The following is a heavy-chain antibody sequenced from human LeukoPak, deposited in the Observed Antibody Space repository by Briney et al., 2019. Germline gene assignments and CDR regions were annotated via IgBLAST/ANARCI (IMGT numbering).Heavy chain of an antibody. Sequence: SETLSLTCAVSGGSISSGGYSWSWIRQPPGKGLEWIGYIYHSGSTYYNPSLKSRVTISVDTSKNQFSLKLSSGTAADTAVYYCARDQAAGSYYTGGTWFDPWGQGTLVTVSS. CDR2: IYHSGST. V-gene: IGHV4-30-2*01. CDR3: ARDQAAGSYYTGGTWFDP. D-gene: IGHD1-26*01. CDR1: GGSISSGGYS. J-gene: IGHJ5*02.